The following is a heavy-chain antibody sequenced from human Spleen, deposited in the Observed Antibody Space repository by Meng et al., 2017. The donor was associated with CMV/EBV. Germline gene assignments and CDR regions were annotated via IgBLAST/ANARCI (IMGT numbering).Heavy chain of an antibody. V-gene: IGHV1-8*03. CDR1: GYTFTSYD. Sequence: ASVKVSCKASGYTFTSYDINWVRQATGQGLEWMGWMNPNSGNTGYAQKFQGRVTITRNTSISTAYMELRSLRSDDTAVYYCASTYCSSTSCYTTTPYGMDVWGQGTTVTVSS. CDR2: MNPNSGNT. J-gene: IGHJ6*02. D-gene: IGHD2-2*02. CDR3: ASTYCSSTSCYTTTPYGMDV.